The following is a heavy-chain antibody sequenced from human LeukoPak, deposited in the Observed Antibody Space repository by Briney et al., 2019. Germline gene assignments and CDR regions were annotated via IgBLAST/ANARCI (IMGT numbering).Heavy chain of an antibody. V-gene: IGHV3-23*01. CDR1: GFTFSSYA. D-gene: IGHD6-13*01. J-gene: IGHJ4*02. CDR2: ISGSGGST. Sequence: GGSLRLSCAASGFTFSSYAMSWVRQAPGKGLEWVSAISGSGGSTYYADSVKGRFTISRDNSKNTLYLQMNSLRAEDTAVYYCAKGRQRLVYGIQIDYWGQGTLVTVSS. CDR3: AKGRQRLVYGIQIDY.